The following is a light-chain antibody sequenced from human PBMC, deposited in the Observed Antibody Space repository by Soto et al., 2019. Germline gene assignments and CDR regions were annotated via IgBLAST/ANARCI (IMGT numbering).Light chain of an antibody. V-gene: IGKV3-11*01. CDR3: QQRSNWPQIT. Sequence: EIVLTQSPATLSLSPGERATLSCRASQSVSKYLAWYQQKPGKAPRLLIHDASNRATGIPARFSGSGSGTDFTITISSLEPEDFGVYYCQQRSNWPQITFGGGTKVEIK. J-gene: IGKJ4*01. CDR1: QSVSKY. CDR2: DAS.